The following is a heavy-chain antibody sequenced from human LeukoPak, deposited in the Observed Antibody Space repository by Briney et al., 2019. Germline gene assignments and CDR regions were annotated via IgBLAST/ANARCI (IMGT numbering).Heavy chain of an antibody. CDR1: GYTFTSYY. Sequence: ASVKVSCKASGYTFTSYYMHWVRQAPGQGLEWMGIINSSGGSTSYAQKFQGRVTMTRDMSTSTVYMELSSLRSEDTAVYYCARELPPAGSYFYWGQGTLVTVSS. V-gene: IGHV1-46*01. CDR2: INSSGGST. D-gene: IGHD1-26*01. CDR3: ARELPPAGSYFY. J-gene: IGHJ4*02.